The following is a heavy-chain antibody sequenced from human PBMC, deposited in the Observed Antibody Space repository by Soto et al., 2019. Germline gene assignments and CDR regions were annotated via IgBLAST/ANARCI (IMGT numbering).Heavy chain of an antibody. J-gene: IGHJ4*02. CDR1: GGSISSGNYY. D-gene: IGHD5-18*01. V-gene: IGHV4-30-4*01. Sequence: PSETLSLTCTVSGGSISSGNYYWSWIRQPPGKGLEWIGFISYSGSTCYSLSLKSRVTISVDTSKNQFSLNLSFVTAADTAVYYCATMGTPATGLYYFDYWGQGTLVTVSS. CDR3: ATMGTPATGLYYFDY. CDR2: ISYSGST.